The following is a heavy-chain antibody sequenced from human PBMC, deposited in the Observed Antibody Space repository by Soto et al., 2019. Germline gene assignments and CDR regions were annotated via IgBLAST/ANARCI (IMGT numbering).Heavy chain of an antibody. D-gene: IGHD2-15*01. J-gene: IGHJ6*02. Sequence: GASVKVSCKASGYTFTSYGISWVRQAPGQGLDWMGWISAYNGHTKYAQDLQGRVTMTTDTSTSTAYMELRSLRSDDTAVYYCARFSGGSYNTYYFYYGMDVWGQGTTVTVSS. V-gene: IGHV1-18*01. CDR1: GYTFTSYG. CDR2: ISAYNGHT. CDR3: ARFSGGSYNTYYFYYGMDV.